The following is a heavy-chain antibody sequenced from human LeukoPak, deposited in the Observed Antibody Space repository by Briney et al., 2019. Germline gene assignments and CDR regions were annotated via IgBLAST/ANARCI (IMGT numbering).Heavy chain of an antibody. CDR3: AGPPHSSSWYDH. CDR2: SYSDGNT. Sequence: GGSLRLSCAVSGVTVSSIYMSWVRQAPGKGLEWGSFSYSDGNTYYGDSVKGRFTLSRDRSRNTLYLQMNSLTVDATAVYYSAGPPHSSSWYDHWGQGTLVTVSS. CDR1: GVTVSSIY. J-gene: IGHJ5*02. V-gene: IGHV3-53*01. D-gene: IGHD6-19*01.